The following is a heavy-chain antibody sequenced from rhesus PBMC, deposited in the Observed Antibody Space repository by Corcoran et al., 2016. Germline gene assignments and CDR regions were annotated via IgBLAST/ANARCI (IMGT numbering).Heavy chain of an antibody. Sequence: QVQLQESGPGVVKPSETLSLTCAVSGGSISDSYRWSWIRQPPGKGLEWIGRIRSGGSTNHHPSLKSRVTISIDTSKNQFSLKLSSVTAAYTAVYYCASTYSSGWYDAFDFWGQGLRVTVSS. V-gene: IGHV4S18*01. CDR1: GGSISDSYR. J-gene: IGHJ3*01. D-gene: IGHD6-31*01. CDR3: ASTYSSGWYDAFDF. CDR2: IRSGGST.